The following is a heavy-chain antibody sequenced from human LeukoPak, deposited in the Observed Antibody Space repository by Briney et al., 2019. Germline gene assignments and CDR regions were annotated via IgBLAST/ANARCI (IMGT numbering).Heavy chain of an antibody. CDR1: GFTFSSYA. J-gene: IGHJ5*02. CDR3: AREGPEGAAAISGSFDP. CDR2: ISYDGSNK. V-gene: IGHV3-30*04. D-gene: IGHD2-2*01. Sequence: GGSLRLSCAASGFTFSSYAMHWVRQAPAKGLEWVAVISYDGSNKYYADSVKGRFTISRDNSKNTLYLQMNSLRAEDTAVYYCAREGPEGAAAISGSFDPWGQGTLVTVSS.